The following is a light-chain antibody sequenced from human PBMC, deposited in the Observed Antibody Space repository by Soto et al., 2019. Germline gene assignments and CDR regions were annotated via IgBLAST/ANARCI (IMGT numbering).Light chain of an antibody. Sequence: IQMTQSPSTLSASVGDRVTITCRASQSISTSLAWYQQKPGKAPKVLIYKASSVESGVPSRFSGSGSGTEFTLTISSLQADDFATYYCQHCDTYWTFGQGTKVEIK. J-gene: IGKJ1*01. V-gene: IGKV1-5*03. CDR3: QHCDTYWT. CDR2: KAS. CDR1: QSISTS.